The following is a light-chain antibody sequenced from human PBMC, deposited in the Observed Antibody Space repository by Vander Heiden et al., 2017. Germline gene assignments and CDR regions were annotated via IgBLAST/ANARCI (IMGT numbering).Light chain of an antibody. J-gene: IGKJ4*01. CDR1: QGIGID. Sequence: AIQMTQSPSSLSASVGDRVTITCRASQGIGIDLGWYQQKPGKAPRLLIYDATTLESGVPSRFSGSGSDTDFTLTISSLQPEDFATYYCLQDYNYPLSFGGGTKVEI. CDR3: LQDYNYPLS. CDR2: DAT. V-gene: IGKV1-6*01.